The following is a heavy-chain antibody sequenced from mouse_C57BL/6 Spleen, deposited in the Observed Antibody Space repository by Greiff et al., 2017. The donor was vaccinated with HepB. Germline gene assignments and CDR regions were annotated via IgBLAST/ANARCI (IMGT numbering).Heavy chain of an antibody. CDR1: GYTFTSYT. CDR2: INPSSGYT. V-gene: IGHV1-4*01. Sequence: QVQLQQSGAELARPGASVKMSCKASGYTFTSYTMHWVKQRPGQGLEWIGYINPSSGYTKYNQKSKDKATLTADKSSSTAYMQLSSLTSEDSAVYYCARDYYGSSYYAMDYWGQGTSVTVSS. CDR3: ARDYYGSSYYAMDY. D-gene: IGHD1-1*01. J-gene: IGHJ4*01.